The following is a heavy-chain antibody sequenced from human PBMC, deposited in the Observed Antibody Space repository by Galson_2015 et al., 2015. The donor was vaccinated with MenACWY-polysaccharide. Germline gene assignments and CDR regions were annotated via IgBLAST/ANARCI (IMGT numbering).Heavy chain of an antibody. J-gene: IGHJ4*02. D-gene: IGHD3-16*01. V-gene: IGHV3-48*01. CDR2: ISAGSRTI. Sequence: SLRLSFAASGFTFSDYYMNWVRHVPGKGLEWVSSISAGSRTIYYADSVKGRFSISRDNAKNSLFLQMNSLRAEDSAVYYCARGGGHDYWGQGTLVTVSS. CDR1: GFTFSDYY. CDR3: ARGGGHDY.